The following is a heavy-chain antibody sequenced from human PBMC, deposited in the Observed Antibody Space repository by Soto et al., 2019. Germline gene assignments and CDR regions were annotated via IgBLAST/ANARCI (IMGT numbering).Heavy chain of an antibody. V-gene: IGHV3-30*18. CDR2: ISYDGNNK. CDR3: AKGGSGNYLTYYYYYGMEV. J-gene: IGHJ6*04. Sequence: PGWSLRLSCAASGFSLSNNGMHLVRQAPGKGLEWVAVISYDGNNKYYADSVKGRFTISRDNSKNTVYLEMNNLRAEDTAMYYCAKGGSGNYLTYYYYYGMEVWGKGTKVTVSS. D-gene: IGHD3-22*01. CDR1: GFSLSNNG.